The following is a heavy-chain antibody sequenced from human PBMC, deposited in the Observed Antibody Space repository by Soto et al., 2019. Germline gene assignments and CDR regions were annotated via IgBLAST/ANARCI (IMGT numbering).Heavy chain of an antibody. V-gene: IGHV3-66*01. J-gene: IGHJ4*02. CDR1: GFSVSSYY. D-gene: IGHD3-16*01. CDR2: IYRGGDI. CDR3: ARDRRDAYTI. Sequence: EVQVVEYGGGLVQPGGSLRLSCAASGFSVSSYYMSWFRQAPGKGLEWVSVIYRGGDIYYADSVQGRFTTSRDISRNSLDLQMNILRVEDTAVYYCARDRRDAYTIWGQGAVVTVSS.